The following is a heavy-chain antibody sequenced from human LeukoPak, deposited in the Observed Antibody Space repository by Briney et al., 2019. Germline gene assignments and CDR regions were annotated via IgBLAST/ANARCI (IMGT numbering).Heavy chain of an antibody. CDR1: GFTFSSYA. CDR2: ISGSGGST. D-gene: IGHD2-15*01. J-gene: IGHJ4*02. Sequence: GGSLRLSCAASGFTFSSYAMSWVRQAPGRGLEWVSAISGSGGSTYYADSVKGRFTISRDNSKNTLYLQMNSLRAEDTAVYYCAKGYCSGGSCFFDYWGQGTLVTVPS. CDR3: AKGYCSGGSCFFDY. V-gene: IGHV3-23*01.